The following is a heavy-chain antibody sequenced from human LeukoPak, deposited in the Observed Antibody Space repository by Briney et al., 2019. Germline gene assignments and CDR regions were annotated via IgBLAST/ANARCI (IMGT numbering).Heavy chain of an antibody. CDR2: INHSGST. CDR1: GGSFSGYY. V-gene: IGHV4-34*01. CDR3: ASSVYSSSWYYFDY. Sequence: SETLSLTCAVYGGSFSGYYWSWIRQPPGKGLEWIGEINHSGSTNYNPSLKSRVTISVDTSKNQISLTLSSVTAADTAVYYCASSVYSSSWYYFDYWGQGTLVTVSS. J-gene: IGHJ4*02. D-gene: IGHD6-13*01.